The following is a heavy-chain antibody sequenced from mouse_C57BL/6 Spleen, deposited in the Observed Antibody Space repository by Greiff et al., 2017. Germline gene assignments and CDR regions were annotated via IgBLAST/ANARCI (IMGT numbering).Heavy chain of an antibody. CDR2: ISDGGSYT. V-gene: IGHV5-4*01. CDR1: GFTFSSYA. D-gene: IGHD2-2*01. CDR3: ARDRDSYGYDGYFDV. Sequence: EVQLVESGGGLVKPGGSLKLSCAASGFTFSSYAMSWVRQTPEKRLEWVATISDGGSYTYYPDNVKGRFTISRDNAKNNLYLQMSHLKSEDTAMYYCARDRDSYGYDGYFDVWGTGTTVTVSS. J-gene: IGHJ1*03.